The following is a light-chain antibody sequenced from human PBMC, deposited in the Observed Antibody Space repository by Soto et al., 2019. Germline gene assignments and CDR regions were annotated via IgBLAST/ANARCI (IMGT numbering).Light chain of an antibody. J-gene: IGLJ2*01. V-gene: IGLV2-14*01. CDR1: SSDVGGYNY. CDR3: SSHTSSRTLV. Sequence: QSALTQPASMSGSPGRSITISCTGTSSDVGGYNYVSWYQQHPGKAPKLMIYEVSNRPSGISNRFSGSKSGNTASLTISGLQAEDEADYYCSSHTSSRTLVFGGGTKLTVL. CDR2: EVS.